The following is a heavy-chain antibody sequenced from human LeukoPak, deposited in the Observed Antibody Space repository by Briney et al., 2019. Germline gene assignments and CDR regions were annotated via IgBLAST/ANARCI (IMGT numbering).Heavy chain of an antibody. CDR1: GFTVSSNY. CDR2: IYSDGRT. V-gene: IGHV3-53*01. CDR3: AKDSNGWYQRGSDYFDY. Sequence: GGSLRLSCAASGFTVSSNYMSWVRQAPGKGLEWVSVIYSDGRTYYADSVKGRFTISRDNSKNTLYLQMNSLRAEDTAEYYRAKDSNGWYQRGSDYFDYWGQGTLVTVSS. J-gene: IGHJ4*02. D-gene: IGHD6-19*01.